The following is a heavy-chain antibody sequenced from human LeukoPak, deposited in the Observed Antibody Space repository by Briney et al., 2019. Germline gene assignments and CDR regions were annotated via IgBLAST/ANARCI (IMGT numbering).Heavy chain of an antibody. CDR2: ISSSSSYI. CDR3: ARDSPNEGILWWSIDY. CDR1: GFSFTFYS. D-gene: IGHD2-21*01. Sequence: PGGSLRLSCAASGFSFTFYSMNWVRQAPGKGLEWVSSISSSSSYIYYADSVKGRFTISRDNAKNSLYLQMTSLRAEDTAVYYCARDSPNEGILWWSIDYWGQGTLVTVSS. V-gene: IGHV3-21*01. J-gene: IGHJ4*02.